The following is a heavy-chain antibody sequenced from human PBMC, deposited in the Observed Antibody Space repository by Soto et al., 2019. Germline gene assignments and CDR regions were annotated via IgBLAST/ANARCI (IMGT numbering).Heavy chain of an antibody. CDR1: GDSINRNSYN. Sequence: QLQESGPGLVKPSETLSLTCSVSGDSINRNSYNWGWIRQPPGRGLEWIAIINDRGQTFSNPSPRSRVTISLDTSRTQFSLKLTSVTDADTAVYYWVRHKSLEDLLDPWGQGTLVTASS. CDR3: VRHKSLEDLLDP. J-gene: IGHJ5*02. CDR2: INDRGQT. V-gene: IGHV4-39*01.